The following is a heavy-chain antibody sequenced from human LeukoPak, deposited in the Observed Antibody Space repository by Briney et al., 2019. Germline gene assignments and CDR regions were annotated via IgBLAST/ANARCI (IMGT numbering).Heavy chain of an antibody. Sequence: PGGSLRLSCAASGFTFSSYWMSWVRQAPGKGLEWVANIKQDGSEKYYVDSMKGRFTISRDNAKNSLYLQMSSLRAEDTAVYYCARRDIGLMGYYYPFDYWGQGTLVTVSS. J-gene: IGHJ4*02. CDR3: ARRDIGLMGYYYPFDY. CDR1: GFTFSSYW. V-gene: IGHV3-7*01. D-gene: IGHD3-22*01. CDR2: IKQDGSEK.